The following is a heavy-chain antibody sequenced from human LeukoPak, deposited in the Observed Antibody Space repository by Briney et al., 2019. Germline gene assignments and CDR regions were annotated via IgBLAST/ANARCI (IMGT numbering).Heavy chain of an antibody. CDR1: GDSVSANTCA. D-gene: IGHD3-22*01. V-gene: IGHV6-1*01. CDR3: ARDGEGHYDPTGSFMLDC. Sequence: SQTLSLTCAISGDSVSANTCAWSWIRQSPSRGLEWLGRTYYRSKWYSDYAISVRSRITFTPDTSKNQLSLQLDSVTPEDTAIYFCARDGEGHYDPTGSFMLDCWGQGTPVTVSS. CDR2: TYYRSKWYS. J-gene: IGHJ4*02.